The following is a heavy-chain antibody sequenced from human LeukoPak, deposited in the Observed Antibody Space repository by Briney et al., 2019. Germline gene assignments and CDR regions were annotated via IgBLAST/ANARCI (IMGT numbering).Heavy chain of an antibody. CDR3: ASPWSSGWYDSDYYYGMDV. CDR2: IYYTGST. J-gene: IGHJ6*02. Sequence: KPSETLSLTCTVSGGSVSSGSYYRSWIRQPSGKGMEWIGNIYYTGSTNYNPSLKSRVTISVDKSKNQFSLKLSSVTAADTAVYYCASPWSSGWYDSDYYYGMDVWGQGTTVTVSS. CDR1: GGSVSSGSYY. V-gene: IGHV4-61*01. D-gene: IGHD6-19*01.